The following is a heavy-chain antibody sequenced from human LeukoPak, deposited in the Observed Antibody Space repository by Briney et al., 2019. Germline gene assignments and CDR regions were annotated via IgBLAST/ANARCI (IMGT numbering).Heavy chain of an antibody. V-gene: IGHV3-7*01. CDR3: ARSQAAAVRY. D-gene: IGHD6-13*01. J-gene: IGHJ4*02. CDR2: IKQDGSEK. Sequence: GGSLRLSCAASGFTFSTFAMSWVRQAPGKGLEWVANIKQDGSEKYYVDSVKGRFTISRDNAKNSLYLQMNSLRAEDTAVYYCARSQAAAVRYWGQGTLVTVSS. CDR1: GFTFSTFA.